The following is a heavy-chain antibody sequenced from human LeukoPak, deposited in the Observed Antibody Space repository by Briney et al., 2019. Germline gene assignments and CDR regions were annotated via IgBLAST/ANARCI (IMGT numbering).Heavy chain of an antibody. CDR1: GFTLNDYY. CDR2: INIGGTNT. Sequence: KAGGSLRLSCAASGFTLNDYYMSWIRQAPGKGLEWLSYINIGGTNTHYADSVKGRFTISRDNAKKSLYLEMNNLRAEDTAVYYCATDGAGFDTWGQGVLVTVSS. J-gene: IGHJ5*02. V-gene: IGHV3-11*01. CDR3: ATDGAGFDT.